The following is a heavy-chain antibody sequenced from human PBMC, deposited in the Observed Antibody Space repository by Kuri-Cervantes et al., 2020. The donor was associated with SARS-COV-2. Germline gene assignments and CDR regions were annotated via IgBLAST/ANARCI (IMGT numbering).Heavy chain of an antibody. D-gene: IGHD3-22*01. Sequence: ASVKVSCKASGGAFTNDAFSWVRQAPGQGPEWMGWINAGNGKTKYSQKFQGRVTITRDTSASIAYMELSSLRSEDTAVYYCARVGGITTGWYFDLWGRGTLATVPS. V-gene: IGHV1-3*01. CDR3: ARVGGITTGWYFDL. J-gene: IGHJ2*01. CDR2: INAGNGKT. CDR1: GGAFTNDA.